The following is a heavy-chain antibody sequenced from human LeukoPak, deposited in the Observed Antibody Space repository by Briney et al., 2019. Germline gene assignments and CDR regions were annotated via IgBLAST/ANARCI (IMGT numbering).Heavy chain of an antibody. V-gene: IGHV4-34*01. CDR3: ARVAWARRLLADY. J-gene: IGHJ4*02. CDR1: GGSFSGYY. CDR2: INHSGST. D-gene: IGHD2-21*01. Sequence: SETLSLTCAVYGGSFSGYYWSWLRQPPGKGLEWIGEINHSGSTNYNPSLKSRVTISVDTSKNQFSLKLSSVTAADTAVYYCARVAWARRLLADYWGQGTLVTVSS.